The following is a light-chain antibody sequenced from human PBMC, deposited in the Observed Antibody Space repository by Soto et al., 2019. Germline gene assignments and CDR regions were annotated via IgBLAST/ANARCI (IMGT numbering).Light chain of an antibody. CDR1: SSNIGAGYD. CDR3: QSYDSSLSGVV. V-gene: IGLV1-40*01. Sequence: QSVLTQPPSVSGGPGQRVTISCTGSSSNIGAGYDVHWYKQLPGTAPKLLIYGNSNRPSGVPDRFSGSKSGTSASLAITGLQAEDEADYYCQSYDSSLSGVVFGGGTKVTVL. J-gene: IGLJ2*01. CDR2: GNS.